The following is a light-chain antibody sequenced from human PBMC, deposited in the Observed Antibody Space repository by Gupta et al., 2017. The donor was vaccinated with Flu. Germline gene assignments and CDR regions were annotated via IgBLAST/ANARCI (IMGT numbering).Light chain of an antibody. J-gene: IGKJ3*01. CDR2: DTS. V-gene: IGKV3-11*01. Sequence: EIVLTQSPATLSLSPGERATLSCRASQSGSGYLAWYQQKPGQAPRLIIYDTSIRATGIPARFSGSGSGTDFTLTMRGLESENFAVYYCQQQSDCTPAIAFGDGTKVDIK. CDR1: QSGSGY. CDR3: QQQSDCTPAIA.